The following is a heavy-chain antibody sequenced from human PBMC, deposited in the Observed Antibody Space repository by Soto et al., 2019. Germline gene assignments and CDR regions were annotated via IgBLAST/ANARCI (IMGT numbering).Heavy chain of an antibody. Sequence: PGGSLRLSCASSVCTLSRHTMNCVRQAPGKGLEWVSFIGSRTSDIYYADSVKGRFTISRDNAKNSLYLDLTRLRAEDTAVYFCVRDYYDTSGPQNTFDMWGQGTMVTVSS. V-gene: IGHV3-21*01. J-gene: IGHJ3*02. CDR2: IGSRTSDI. CDR1: VCTLSRHT. CDR3: VRDYYDTSGPQNTFDM. D-gene: IGHD3-22*01.